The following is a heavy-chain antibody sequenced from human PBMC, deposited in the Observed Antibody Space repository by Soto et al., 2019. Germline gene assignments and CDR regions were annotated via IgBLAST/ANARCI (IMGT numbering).Heavy chain of an antibody. CDR2: ISYDGSNK. J-gene: IGHJ4*02. V-gene: IGHV3-30*18. CDR3: AKGTTRDYYDSSGYYGDRFDY. Sequence: GGSLRLSCAASGFTFSSYGMHWVRQSPGKGLEWVAVISYDGSNKYYADPVKGRFTISRDNSKNTLYLQMNSLRAEDTAVYYCAKGTTRDYYDSSGYYGDRFDYWGQGTLVTVSS. D-gene: IGHD3-22*01. CDR1: GFTFSSYG.